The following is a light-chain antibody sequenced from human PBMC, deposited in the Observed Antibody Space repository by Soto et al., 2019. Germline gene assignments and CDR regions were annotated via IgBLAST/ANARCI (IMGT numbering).Light chain of an antibody. J-gene: IGLJ2*01. CDR1: NNDVGAYPY. CDR3: SSFATSGTTVI. CDR2: EVT. V-gene: IGLV2-14*01. Sequence: QSALTQPASVSGSPGQSITISCTGTNNDVGAYPYVSWYQQHPGTAPKLIIYEVTNRPSGISDRFSCSKSGNTASLTISGLQAEDESDYYCSSFATSGTTVIFGGGTKLTVL.